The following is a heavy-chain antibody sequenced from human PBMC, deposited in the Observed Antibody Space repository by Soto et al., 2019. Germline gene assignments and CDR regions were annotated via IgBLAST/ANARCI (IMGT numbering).Heavy chain of an antibody. CDR2: INAGNGNT. D-gene: IGHD1-20*01. J-gene: IGHJ4*02. V-gene: IGHV1-3*05. CDR1: GYTFNSYA. CDR3: ARGITLPTPLDY. Sequence: QVQLVQSGAEEKKPGASVKVSCKASGYTFNSYAMHWVRQAPGQRLEWMGWINAGNGNTKYSQKFQGRVTITRDTSASTAYMELSSLRSEDTALYYCARGITLPTPLDYWGQGTLVTVSS.